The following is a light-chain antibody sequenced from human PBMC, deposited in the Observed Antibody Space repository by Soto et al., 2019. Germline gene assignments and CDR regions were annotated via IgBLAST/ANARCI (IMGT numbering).Light chain of an antibody. Sequence: QSVLTQPASVSGSPGQSITISCTGTSSVVGGYKFVSWYQQHPGKAPKVLIYEVSKRPSGVFNRFSGSKSGNTASLTISGLQAEDEADYYCCSYAGSRIFVFGTGTKVTVL. V-gene: IGLV2-23*02. CDR3: CSYAGSRIFV. J-gene: IGLJ1*01. CDR1: SSVVGGYKF. CDR2: EVS.